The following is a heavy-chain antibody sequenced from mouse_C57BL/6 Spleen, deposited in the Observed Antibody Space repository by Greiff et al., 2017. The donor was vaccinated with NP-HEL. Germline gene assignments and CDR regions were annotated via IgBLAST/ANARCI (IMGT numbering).Heavy chain of an antibody. CDR1: GYTFTSYW. Sequence: VQLQQSGAELVRPGSSVKLSCKASGYTFTSYWMHWVKQRPIQGLEWIGNIDPSDSETHYNQKFKDKATLTVDKSSSTAYMQLSSLTSEDSAVYYCARKPLPSITTVVEGYFDVWGTGTTVTVSS. D-gene: IGHD1-1*01. V-gene: IGHV1-52*01. J-gene: IGHJ1*03. CDR3: ARKPLPSITTVVEGYFDV. CDR2: IDPSDSET.